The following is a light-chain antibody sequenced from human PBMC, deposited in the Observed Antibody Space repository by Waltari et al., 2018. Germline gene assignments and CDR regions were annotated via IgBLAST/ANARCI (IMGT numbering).Light chain of an antibody. V-gene: IGLV3-25*03. Sequence: STGLTQPPSVSVSPGQTAMITCSGSELTDKYIYWFQQKSGQAPVVVIRRNTGRPSGIPERFSASDSGTTGTLVISGVEAEDEADYYCQSADDSGNNVLFGGGTKLTVL. CDR1: ELTDKY. CDR3: QSADDSGNNVL. CDR2: RNT. J-gene: IGLJ2*01.